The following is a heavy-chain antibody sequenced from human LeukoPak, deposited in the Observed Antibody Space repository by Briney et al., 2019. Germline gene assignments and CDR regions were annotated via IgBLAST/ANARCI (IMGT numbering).Heavy chain of an antibody. Sequence: SETLSLTCAVSGGSISGHYCSWIRQPPGKGLEWLRYIYSSGSTNYNPSLESRVTMSVDTSKNQFSLKLSSVAAADTAVYYCARGRYIELWGRGTLVTVSS. CDR2: IYSSGST. CDR3: ARGRYIEL. CDR1: GGSISGHY. D-gene: IGHD1-14*01. V-gene: IGHV4-59*11. J-gene: IGHJ2*01.